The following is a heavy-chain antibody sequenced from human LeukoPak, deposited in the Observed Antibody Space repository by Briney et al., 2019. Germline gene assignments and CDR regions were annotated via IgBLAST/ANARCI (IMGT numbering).Heavy chain of an antibody. CDR1: GFTFSSYG. D-gene: IGHD3-9*01. V-gene: IGHV3-30*18. Sequence: GRSLRLSCAASGFTFSSYGMHWVRQAPGKGLEWVAVISYDGSNKYYADSVKGRFTISRDNSKNTLYLQVNSLRAEDTAVYYCTKGGVVLTILDYWGQGTLVNVSS. J-gene: IGHJ4*02. CDR3: TKGGVVLTILDY. CDR2: ISYDGSNK.